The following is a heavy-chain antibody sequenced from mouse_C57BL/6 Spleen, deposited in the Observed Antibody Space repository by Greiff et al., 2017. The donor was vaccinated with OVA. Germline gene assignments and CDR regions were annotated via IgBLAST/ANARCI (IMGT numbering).Heavy chain of an antibody. D-gene: IGHD1-1*01. V-gene: IGHV14-2*01. CDR1: GFNIKDYY. Sequence: VQLQPSGAELVQPWASVKLSCTASGFNIKDYYMHWVKQRTEQGLEWIGRIDPEDGETKYAPKFQGKAPITADTSSNTAYLQLSSLTSEDTAVYYGARWGTTVVAPFDYWGQGTTLTVSS. CDR2: IDPEDGET. CDR3: ARWGTTVVAPFDY. J-gene: IGHJ2*01.